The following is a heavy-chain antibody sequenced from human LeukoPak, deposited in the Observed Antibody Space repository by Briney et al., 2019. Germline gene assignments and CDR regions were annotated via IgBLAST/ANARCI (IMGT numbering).Heavy chain of an antibody. J-gene: IGHJ5*02. CDR1: GYTLTELS. Sequence: GASVKVSCKVSGYTLTELSMHWVRQAPGKGLEWMGGFDPEDGETIYAQKFQGRVTMTEDTSTDTAYMELSSLRSEDTAVYCCATSITMVQGVWEKHNWFDPWGQGTLVTVSS. CDR3: ATSITMVQGVWEKHNWFDP. D-gene: IGHD3-10*01. V-gene: IGHV1-24*01. CDR2: FDPEDGET.